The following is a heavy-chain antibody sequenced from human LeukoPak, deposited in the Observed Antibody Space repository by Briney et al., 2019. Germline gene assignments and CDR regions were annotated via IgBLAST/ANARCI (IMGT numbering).Heavy chain of an antibody. CDR3: ARAGTTPIGGVYYYYGLDV. Sequence: SETLSLTCTVSGGSISSSYWSWIRQPPGKGLEWMGYIYYSGITNYNPSLKSRVSISLDASKNQFSLKLYSVTAADTAVYYCARAGTTPIGGVYYYYGLDVWGQGTTVTVSS. J-gene: IGHJ6*01. V-gene: IGHV4-59*01. D-gene: IGHD1-7*01. CDR1: GGSISSSY. CDR2: IYYSGIT.